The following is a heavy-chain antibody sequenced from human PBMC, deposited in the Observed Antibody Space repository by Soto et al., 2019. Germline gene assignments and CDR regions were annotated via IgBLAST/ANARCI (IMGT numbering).Heavy chain of an antibody. CDR3: ASTGDTAMVTWSGLGAFDS. V-gene: IGHV4-31*03. Sequence: SETLSLTCTVSGGSISSGGYYWSWIRQHPGKGLEWIGYIYYSGSTYYNPSLKSRVTISVDTSKNQFSLKLSSVTAADTAVYYCASTGDTAMVTWSGLGAFDSWGQGTRVTVSS. D-gene: IGHD5-18*01. J-gene: IGHJ3*02. CDR1: GGSISSGGYY. CDR2: IYYSGST.